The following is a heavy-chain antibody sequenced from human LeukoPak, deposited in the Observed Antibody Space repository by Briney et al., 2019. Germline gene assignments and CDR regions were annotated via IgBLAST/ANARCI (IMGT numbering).Heavy chain of an antibody. CDR2: IKSKTDGGTT. Sequence: GGSLRLSCAASGFTFSNAWMSWVRQAPGKGLEWVGRIKSKTDGGTTDYAAPVKGRFTISRDDSKNTLYLQMSSLKTEDTAVYYCTTPDCSGGSCYSDDFDYWGQGTLVTVSS. CDR3: TTPDCSGGSCYSDDFDY. D-gene: IGHD2-15*01. CDR1: GFTFSNAW. V-gene: IGHV3-15*01. J-gene: IGHJ4*02.